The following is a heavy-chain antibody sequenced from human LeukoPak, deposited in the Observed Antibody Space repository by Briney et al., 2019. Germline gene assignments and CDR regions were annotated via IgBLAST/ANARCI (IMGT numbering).Heavy chain of an antibody. V-gene: IGHV4-34*01. CDR3: ARRSRSSSWYRTEGYNWFDP. CDR2: INHGGST. J-gene: IGHJ5*02. CDR1: GGSFSGYY. D-gene: IGHD6-13*01. Sequence: PSETLSLTCAVYGGSFSGYYWSWIRQPPGKGLEWIGEINHGGSTNYNPSLKSRVTISVDTSKNQFSLKLSSVTAADTAVYYCARRSRSSSWYRTEGYNWFDPGAREPWSPSPQ.